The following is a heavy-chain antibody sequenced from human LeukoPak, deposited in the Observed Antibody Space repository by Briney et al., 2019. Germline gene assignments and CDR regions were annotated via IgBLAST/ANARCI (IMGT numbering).Heavy chain of an antibody. D-gene: IGHD3-22*01. Sequence: SVKVSCKASGCTFSSYAISWVRQAPGQGLEWMGRIIPILGIANYAQKFQGRVTITADKSTSTAYMELSSLRSEDTAVYYCARDQIPTYYYDRSGSGVDYWGQGTLVTVSS. CDR2: IIPILGIA. CDR3: ARDQIPTYYYDRSGSGVDY. CDR1: GCTFSSYA. J-gene: IGHJ4*02. V-gene: IGHV1-69*04.